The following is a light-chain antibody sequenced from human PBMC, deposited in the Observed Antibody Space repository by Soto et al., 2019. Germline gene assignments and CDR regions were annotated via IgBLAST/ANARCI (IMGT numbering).Light chain of an antibody. CDR2: CAS. CDR1: HSVSSY. CDR3: QQYGSSGT. V-gene: IGKV3-20*01. J-gene: IGKJ1*01. Sequence: EIVMTQSPATLSVSPGERATLSCRASHSVSSYLAREQQKPGQAPRLLIYCASNRATGIPDRFSGSGSGTDFTLTISRLEPEDFAVYYCQQYGSSGTFGQGTKVDIK.